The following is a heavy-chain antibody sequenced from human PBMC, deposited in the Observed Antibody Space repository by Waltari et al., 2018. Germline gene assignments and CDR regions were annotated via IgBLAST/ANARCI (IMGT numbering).Heavy chain of an antibody. CDR2: ISYDGSNK. CDR1: GFNLNYFA. CDR3: ARDPVTMILLVIQNGYLDY. Sequence: VQLVESGGGVVKPGRSLKLSCSTYGFNLNYFALNRVHQSPGKGLDVVAVISYDGSNKYYSDSVKGRFTISRDNSKNTLYLQMNSLRAEDTALYYCARDPVTMILLVIQNGYLDYWGQGTLVTVSS. D-gene: IGHD3-22*01. J-gene: IGHJ4*02. V-gene: IGHV3-30*01.